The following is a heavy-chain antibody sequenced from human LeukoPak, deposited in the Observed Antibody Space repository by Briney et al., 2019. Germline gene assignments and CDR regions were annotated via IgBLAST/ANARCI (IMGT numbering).Heavy chain of an antibody. CDR3: ARSRT. CDR1: GFTFSSYG. V-gene: IGHV3-30*03. J-gene: IGHJ5*02. Sequence: PGRSVRLSCAASGFTFSSYGMHWVRQAPGKGLEWVAVISHDGGKKYYADSVKGRFTISRDNSKNTLDLQMNSLRTEDTAVYYCARSRTWGQGTLVTVSS. CDR2: ISHDGGKK.